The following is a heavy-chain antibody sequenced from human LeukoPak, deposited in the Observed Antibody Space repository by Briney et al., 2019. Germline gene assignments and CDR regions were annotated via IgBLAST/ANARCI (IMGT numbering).Heavy chain of an antibody. J-gene: IGHJ6*04. CDR3: ARYISWWDV. CDR1: GFTFSTYS. CDR2: ISSSSTYI. Sequence: PGGSLRLSCAASGFTFSTYSMNWVRQAPGKGLEWVSSISSSSTYIYYADSVKGRFTISRDNAKNSLYLQVNSLRAEDTAVYYCARYISWWDVWGKGTTVTISS. V-gene: IGHV3-21*01. D-gene: IGHD6-13*01.